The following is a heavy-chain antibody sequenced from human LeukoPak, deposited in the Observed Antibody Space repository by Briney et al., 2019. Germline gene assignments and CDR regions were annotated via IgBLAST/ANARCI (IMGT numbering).Heavy chain of an antibody. Sequence: SETLSLTCAVYGGSFSGYYWSWIRQPPGKGLEWIGEINHSGSTNYNPSLKSRVTISVDTSKNQFPLKLSSVTAADTAVCYCARAVEYSSTYNWFDPWGQGTLVTVS. CDR3: ARAVEYSSTYNWFDP. V-gene: IGHV4-34*01. D-gene: IGHD6-6*01. CDR2: INHSGST. CDR1: GGSFSGYY. J-gene: IGHJ5*02.